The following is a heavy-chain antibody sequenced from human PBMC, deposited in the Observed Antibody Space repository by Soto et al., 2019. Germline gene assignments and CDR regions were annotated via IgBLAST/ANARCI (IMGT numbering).Heavy chain of an antibody. CDR2: INGDGTRT. CDR1: GFTFDSSW. CDR3: TRWDYNGAKAFHI. V-gene: IGHV3-74*01. D-gene: IGHD1-1*01. J-gene: IGHJ3*02. Sequence: EVQLVESGGGLVQPGGSLRLSCAASGFTFDSSWMHWVRQAAGKGLAWVSRINGDGTRTSYADSVRGRFTISRDNAKNTVYLQMDSLRVEDTAVYYCTRWDYNGAKAFHIWGQGTMVTVSS.